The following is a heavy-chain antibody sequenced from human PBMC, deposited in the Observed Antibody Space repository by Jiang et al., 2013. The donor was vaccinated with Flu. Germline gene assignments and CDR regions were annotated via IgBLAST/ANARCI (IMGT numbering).Heavy chain of an antibody. CDR1: GFTVSSNY. CDR2: IYSGGST. J-gene: IGHJ2*01. CDR3: ARSLGYCTNGVCPQAQKGWYFDL. D-gene: IGHD2-8*01. V-gene: IGHV3-53*01. Sequence: AASGFTVSSNYMSWVRQAPGKGLEWVSVIYSGGSTYYADSVKGRFTISRDNSKNTLYLQMNSLRAEDTAVYYCARSLGYCTNGVCPQAQKGWYFDLWGRGTLVTVSS.